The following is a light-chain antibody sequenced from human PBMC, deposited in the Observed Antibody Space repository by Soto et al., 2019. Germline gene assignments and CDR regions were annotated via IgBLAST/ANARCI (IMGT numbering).Light chain of an antibody. J-gene: IGKJ1*01. V-gene: IGKV1-5*03. CDR3: QHYNSYSEA. CDR1: QTISSW. Sequence: DIQITQSPSTLSGSVGDRVTITCRASQTISSWLAWYPQKPGKAPKLLIYKASTLKSGVPSRFSGSGAGTEFTRTISSLQPDDVATDYCQHYNSYSEAFGQGTKVDIK. CDR2: KAS.